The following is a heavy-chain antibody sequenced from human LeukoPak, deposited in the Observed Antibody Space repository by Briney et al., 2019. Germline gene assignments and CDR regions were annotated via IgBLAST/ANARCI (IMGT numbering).Heavy chain of an antibody. CDR1: GFTFSSYS. CDR3: ARAAGEMATIRY. D-gene: IGHD5-24*01. J-gene: IGHJ4*02. Sequence: TGGSLRLSCAASGFTFSSYSMNWVRQAPGKGLEWVSSISSSSSYIYYADSVKGRFTISRDNAKSSLYLQMNSLRAEDTAVYYRARAAGEMATIRYWGQGTLVTVSS. V-gene: IGHV3-21*01. CDR2: ISSSSSYI.